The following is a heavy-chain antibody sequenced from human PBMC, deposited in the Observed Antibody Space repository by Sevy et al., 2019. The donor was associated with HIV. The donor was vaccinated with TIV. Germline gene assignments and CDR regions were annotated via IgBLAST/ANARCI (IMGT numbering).Heavy chain of an antibody. Sequence: GGSLRLSCAASGFTVSSNYMSWVRQAPGKGLEWVSVIYSGGSTYYADSVKGRFTISRDNPKNTLYLQMNSLRAEDTAVYYCAREFAAAGTFYYYYMDVWGKGTTVTVSS. V-gene: IGHV3-53*01. J-gene: IGHJ6*03. CDR3: AREFAAAGTFYYYYMDV. D-gene: IGHD6-13*01. CDR1: GFTVSSNY. CDR2: IYSGGST.